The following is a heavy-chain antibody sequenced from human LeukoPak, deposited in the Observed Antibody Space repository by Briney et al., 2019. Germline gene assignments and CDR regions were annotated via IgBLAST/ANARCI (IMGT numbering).Heavy chain of an antibody. Sequence: SETLSLTCTASGGSISSYYWSWIRQPPGKGLEWIGYIYYSGSTNYNPSLKSRVTISVDTSKNQFSLKMRSVTAADTAVYYCASRSLFYDSSGYYWWGQGTLVTVSS. CDR1: GGSISSYY. J-gene: IGHJ4*02. CDR3: ASRSLFYDSSGYYW. CDR2: IYYSGST. D-gene: IGHD3-22*01. V-gene: IGHV4-59*08.